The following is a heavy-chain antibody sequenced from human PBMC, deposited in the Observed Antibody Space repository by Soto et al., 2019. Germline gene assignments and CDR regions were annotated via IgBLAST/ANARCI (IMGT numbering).Heavy chain of an antibody. Sequence: GGSLRLSCAASGFTFSSYAMSWVRQAPGKGLEWVSAISGSGGSTYYADSVKGRFTIPRDNSKNTLYLQMNSLRAEDTAVYYCAKDRLHSYGSYFDYWGQGTLVTVSS. V-gene: IGHV3-23*01. CDR3: AKDRLHSYGSYFDY. J-gene: IGHJ4*02. CDR2: ISGSGGST. CDR1: GFTFSSYA. D-gene: IGHD5-18*01.